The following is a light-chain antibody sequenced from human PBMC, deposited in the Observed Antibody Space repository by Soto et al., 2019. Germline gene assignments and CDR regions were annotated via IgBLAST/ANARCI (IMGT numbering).Light chain of an antibody. V-gene: IGKV1-5*03. Sequence: DIQMTQSPSTLSASVGDRVTITCRASQSISSSCLAWYQQKPGKAPKLLIYRASTLERGVPSSFSGSGSGTEFTLTISSLQPDDVATYYCLQCHSYHRTFGQGTKVEVK. J-gene: IGKJ1*01. CDR3: LQCHSYHRT. CDR2: RAS. CDR1: QSISSSC.